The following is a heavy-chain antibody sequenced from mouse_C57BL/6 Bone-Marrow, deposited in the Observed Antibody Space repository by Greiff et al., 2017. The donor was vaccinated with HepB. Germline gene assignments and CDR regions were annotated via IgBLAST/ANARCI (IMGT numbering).Heavy chain of an antibody. CDR2: IYPGSGST. Sequence: QVQLQQPGAELVKPGASVKMSCKASGYTFTSYWITWVKQRPGQGLEWIGDIYPGSGSTNYNEKFKSKATLTVDTSSSTAYMQLSSLTSEDSAVYCWARSSYYDYDGSYFDVWGTGTTVTVSS. D-gene: IGHD2-4*01. J-gene: IGHJ1*03. CDR3: ARSSYYDYDGSYFDV. CDR1: GYTFTSYW. V-gene: IGHV1-55*01.